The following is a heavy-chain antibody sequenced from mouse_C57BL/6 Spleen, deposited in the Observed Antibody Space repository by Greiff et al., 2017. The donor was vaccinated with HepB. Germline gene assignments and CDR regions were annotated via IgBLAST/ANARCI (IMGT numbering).Heavy chain of an antibody. V-gene: IGHV1-15*01. CDR3: TRFRDSYGDYFDY. J-gene: IGHJ2*01. Sequence: QVHVKQSGAELVRPGASVTLSCKASGYTFTDYEMHWVKQTPVHGLEWIGAIDPETGGTAYNQKFKGKAILTADKSSSTAYMELRSLTSEDSAVYHCTRFRDSYGDYFDYWGQGTTLTVSS. CDR2: IDPETGGT. CDR1: GYTFTDYE. D-gene: IGHD1-1*01.